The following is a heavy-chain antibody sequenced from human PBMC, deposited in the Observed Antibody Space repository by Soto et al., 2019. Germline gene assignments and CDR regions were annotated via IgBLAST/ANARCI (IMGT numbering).Heavy chain of an antibody. CDR2: ISGGGDTT. D-gene: IGHD3-10*01. V-gene: IGHV3-23*01. J-gene: IGHJ4*02. Sequence: EVQLLESGGGLVQPGGSLRLSFAASGLTFNNYAMTWVRQAPGKGREWVSAISGGGDTTSYADSVKGRFTVSRDGSKNTLYLQMSSLRAEDTALYYCAKGRGGSGSLTPRVDFWGQGTLVTVSS. CDR3: AKGRGGSGSLTPRVDF. CDR1: GLTFNNYA.